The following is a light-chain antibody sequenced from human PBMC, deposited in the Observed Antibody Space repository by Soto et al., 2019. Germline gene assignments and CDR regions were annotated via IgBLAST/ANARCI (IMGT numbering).Light chain of an antibody. CDR3: QQSYSTPWT. CDR2: AAS. CDR1: QSISSS. Sequence: DIQMTQSPSSLSASVGDRVTITCRASQSISSSLNWYQQKPGKAPKLLIYAASSLQSGVPSRFSGSGSGTDFTLTISSLQLEDFATYYCQQSYSTPWTFGQGTKVEIK. V-gene: IGKV1-39*01. J-gene: IGKJ1*01.